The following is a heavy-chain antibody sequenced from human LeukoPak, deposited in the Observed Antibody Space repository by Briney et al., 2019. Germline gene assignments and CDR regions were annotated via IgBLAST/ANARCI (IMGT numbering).Heavy chain of an antibody. Sequence: SETLSLTCTVSSGSISSYYWSWIRQPPGKGLEWIGYIHYSGSTNYNPSLKSRVSISVETSKNQFSLKLSSVTAADTAVYYCARRNVGYRSGHLDYWGQGTLVTVSS. CDR1: SGSISSYY. CDR2: IHYSGST. J-gene: IGHJ4*02. D-gene: IGHD6-19*01. V-gene: IGHV4-59*01. CDR3: ARRNVGYRSGHLDY.